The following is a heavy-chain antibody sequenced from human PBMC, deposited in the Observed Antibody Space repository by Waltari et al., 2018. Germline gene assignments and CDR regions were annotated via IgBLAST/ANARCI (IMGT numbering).Heavy chain of an antibody. J-gene: IGHJ3*01. Sequence: EVQLVETGGDLIQPGGSLSLSCVVSGFTVETNYITWVRQAPGKGPECGSIMYIAGNTYYADSVQGRFIISRDNSKNTLFLQMNSLRAEDTALYYCARVIRDDIGGFYGIAAFDVWGQGTMVTVS. V-gene: IGHV3-53*02. CDR3: ARVIRDDIGGFYGIAAFDV. D-gene: IGHD3-22*01. CDR1: GFTVETNY. CDR2: MYIAGNT.